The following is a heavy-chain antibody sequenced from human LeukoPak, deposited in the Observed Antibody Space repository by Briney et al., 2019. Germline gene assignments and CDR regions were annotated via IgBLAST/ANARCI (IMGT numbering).Heavy chain of an antibody. J-gene: IGHJ3*02. Sequence: ASVKVSCKASGYTFTGYYMHWVRQAPGQGLEWMGWINPNSGGTNYAQKFQGWVTMTRDTSISTAYMELSRLRSDDTAVYYCARGRATKGHDAFDIWGQGTMVTVSS. D-gene: IGHD1-26*01. CDR2: INPNSGGT. V-gene: IGHV1-2*04. CDR1: GYTFTGYY. CDR3: ARGRATKGHDAFDI.